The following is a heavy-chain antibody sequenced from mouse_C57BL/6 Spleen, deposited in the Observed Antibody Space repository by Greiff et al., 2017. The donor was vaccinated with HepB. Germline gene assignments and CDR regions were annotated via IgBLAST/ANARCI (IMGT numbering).Heavy chain of an antibody. V-gene: IGHV1-55*01. CDR3: ARSIYYDYDKDAMDY. J-gene: IGHJ4*01. Sequence: QVQLQQPGAELVKPGASVKMSCKASGYTFTSYWITWVKQRPGQGLEWIGDIYPGSGSTNYNEKFKSKATLTVDTSSSTAYMQLSSLTSEDSAVYYCARSIYYDYDKDAMDYWGQGTSVTVSS. CDR2: IYPGSGST. D-gene: IGHD2-4*01. CDR1: GYTFTSYW.